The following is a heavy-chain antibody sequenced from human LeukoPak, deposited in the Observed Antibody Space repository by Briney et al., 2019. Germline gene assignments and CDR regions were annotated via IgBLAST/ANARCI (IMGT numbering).Heavy chain of an antibody. CDR2: INPSGGST. V-gene: IGHV1-46*01. D-gene: IGHD6-6*01. Sequence: GASVKVSCKASGYTSTSYYMHWVRQAPGQGLEWMGIINPSGGSTSYAQKFQGRVTMTRDMSTSTVYMELSSLRSEDTAVYYCARDVVGSSSSAGAFDIWGQGTMVTVSS. CDR3: ARDVVGSSSSAGAFDI. J-gene: IGHJ3*02. CDR1: GYTSTSYY.